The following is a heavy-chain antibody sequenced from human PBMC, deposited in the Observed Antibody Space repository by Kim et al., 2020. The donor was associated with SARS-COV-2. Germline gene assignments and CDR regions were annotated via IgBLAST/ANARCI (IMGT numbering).Heavy chain of an antibody. D-gene: IGHD3-10*01. V-gene: IGHV1-69*04. J-gene: IGHJ2*01. Sequence: AEKFQGRVTITADKSTSTAYMELSSLRSEDTAVYYCARASGRITHWYFDLWGRGTLVTVSS. CDR3: ARASGRITHWYFDL.